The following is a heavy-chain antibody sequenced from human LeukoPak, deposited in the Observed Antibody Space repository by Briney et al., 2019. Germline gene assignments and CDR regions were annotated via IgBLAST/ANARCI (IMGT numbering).Heavy chain of an antibody. Sequence: SETLSLTCTVSGGSISSSSYYWGWIRQPPGKGLEWIGSLYYSGSTYYNPSLKSRVTISVDTSKNQFSLKLSSVTAADTAVYYCARNPTKYSSSPSYFDYWGQGTLVTVSS. CDR1: GGSISSSSYY. CDR3: ARNPTKYSSSPSYFDY. D-gene: IGHD6-13*01. J-gene: IGHJ4*02. CDR2: LYYSGST. V-gene: IGHV4-39*07.